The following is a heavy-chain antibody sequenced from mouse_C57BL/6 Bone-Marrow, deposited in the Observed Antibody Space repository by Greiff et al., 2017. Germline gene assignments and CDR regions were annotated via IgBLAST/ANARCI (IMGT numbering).Heavy chain of an antibody. CDR2: IHPNSGST. CDR1: GYTFTSYW. D-gene: IGHD4-1*01. J-gene: IGHJ3*01. V-gene: IGHV1-64*01. Sequence: QVQLQQPGAELVKPGASVKLSCKASGYTFTSYWMHWVKQRPGQGLEWIGMIHPNSGSTNYNEKFKSKATLTVDKSSSTAYMQLSSLTSEDSAVYYCARWGWDVEGWFAYWGQGTLVTVSA. CDR3: ARWGWDVEGWFAY.